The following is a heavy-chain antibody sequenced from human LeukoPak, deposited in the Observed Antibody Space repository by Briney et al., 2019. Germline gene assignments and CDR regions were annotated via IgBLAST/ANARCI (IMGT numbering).Heavy chain of an antibody. J-gene: IGHJ4*02. Sequence: PGGSLRLSCAASGFTFSTWSMNWVRQAPGKGLEWVSSIDGSSSYMHYAESVKGRFTISRDNAKSSLFLQMDSLRAEDTAVYYCARDLRYYGGEAYFEYWGQGTMVTRSS. V-gene: IGHV3-21*01. CDR2: IDGSSSYM. CDR1: GFTFSTWS. CDR3: ARDLRYYGGEAYFEY. D-gene: IGHD4-23*01.